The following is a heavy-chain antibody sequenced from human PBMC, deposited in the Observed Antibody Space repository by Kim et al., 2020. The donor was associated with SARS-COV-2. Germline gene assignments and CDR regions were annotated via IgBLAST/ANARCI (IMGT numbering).Heavy chain of an antibody. Sequence: SQTLSLTCAISGDSVSSNTAAWMWIRQSPSRGLEWLGRTYYRSKWYQDYAVAVKGRITVNPDTSKNQFSLQLNSVTPEDTAVYYCARGIGETGINYWGQGTLVTVSS. V-gene: IGHV6-1*01. CDR3: ARGIGETGINY. J-gene: IGHJ4*02. D-gene: IGHD6-13*01. CDR2: TYYRSKWYQ. CDR1: GDSVSSNTAA.